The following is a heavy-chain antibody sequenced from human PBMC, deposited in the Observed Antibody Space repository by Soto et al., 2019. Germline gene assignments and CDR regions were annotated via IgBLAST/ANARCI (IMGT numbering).Heavy chain of an antibody. D-gene: IGHD6-6*01. J-gene: IGHJ2*01. Sequence: WTWIRQHPGKGLEWIGYIYRSGSTYHNPSLKSRVMLSLDMSKNQFSLKLNSVTAADTAVYYCARAAAIARWDRYFDLWGRGALVTVSS. CDR2: IYRSGST. CDR3: ARAAAIARWDRYFDL. V-gene: IGHV4-31*02.